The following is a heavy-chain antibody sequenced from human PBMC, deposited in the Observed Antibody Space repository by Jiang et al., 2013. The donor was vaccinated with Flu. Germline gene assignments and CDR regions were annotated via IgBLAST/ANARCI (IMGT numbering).Heavy chain of an antibody. CDR2: IYHSGNT. V-gene: IGHV4-30-2*01. J-gene: IGHJ4*02. CDR3: AGAQTTVVNTLRN. CDR1: GGSISGGGYS. Sequence: GLVKPSQTLSLTCTVSGGSISGGGYSWSWIRQPPGKGLEWIGYIYHSGNTYYNPSLKSRVTISVDRSKNQFSLKLNSVTAADTAVYYCAGAQTTVVNTLRNWGQGTLVTVSS. D-gene: IGHD4-23*01.